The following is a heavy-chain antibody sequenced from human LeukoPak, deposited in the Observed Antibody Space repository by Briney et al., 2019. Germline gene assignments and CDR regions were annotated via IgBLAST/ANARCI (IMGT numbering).Heavy chain of an antibody. CDR1: GFTFSSYE. V-gene: IGHV3-48*03. J-gene: IGHJ6*02. D-gene: IGHD1-26*01. CDR3: ARGIYVGAYYYYYGMDV. Sequence: GGSLRLSCAASGFTFSSYEMNWVRQAPGKGLEWVSYISSSGSTIYYADSVKGRFTISRDNAKNSLYLQTNSLRAEDTAVYYCARGIYVGAYYYYYGMDVWGQGTTVTVSS. CDR2: ISSSGSTI.